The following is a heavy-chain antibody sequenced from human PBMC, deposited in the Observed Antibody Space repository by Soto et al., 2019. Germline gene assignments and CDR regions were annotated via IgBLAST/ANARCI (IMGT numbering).Heavy chain of an antibody. CDR1: GFTFGDYA. Sequence: PGGSLRLSCTASGFTFGDYAMSWFRQAPGKGLEWVGFIRSKAYGGTTEYAASVKGRFTISRDDSKSIAYLQMNSLKTEDTAVYYCTRDPPRYYYDSTADAFDIWGQGTMVTVSS. CDR3: TRDPPRYYYDSTADAFDI. D-gene: IGHD3-22*01. J-gene: IGHJ3*02. CDR2: IRSKAYGGTT. V-gene: IGHV3-49*03.